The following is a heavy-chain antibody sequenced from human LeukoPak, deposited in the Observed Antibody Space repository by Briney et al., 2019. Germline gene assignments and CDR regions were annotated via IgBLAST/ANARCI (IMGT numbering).Heavy chain of an antibody. D-gene: IGHD3-22*01. V-gene: IGHV4-59*01. CDR3: ARELASSGYYHYYYYMDV. J-gene: IGHJ6*03. CDR1: DDSIGSYF. Sequence: SETLSLTCSVSDDSIGSYFWSWIRQPPGKGLDWIGYSHVSGNIAYSPSLKSRATMSVDTSKNQFSLKLSSVTAADTAVYYCARELASSGYYHYYYYMDVWGKGTTVTVSS. CDR2: SHVSGNI.